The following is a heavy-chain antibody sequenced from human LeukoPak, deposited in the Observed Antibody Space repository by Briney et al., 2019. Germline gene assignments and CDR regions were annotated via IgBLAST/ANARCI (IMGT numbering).Heavy chain of an antibody. J-gene: IGHJ6*03. CDR1: GFIFSSYW. V-gene: IGHV3-7*01. CDR2: IKQDGSEK. Sequence: PGGSLRLSCAASGFIFSSYWMSWVRPAPGKGLEWVANIKQDGSEKYYVDSVKGRFTISRDNAKKSVYVQMNSLRVEDTAVYYCARGYYDFWSGCYSYYYYMDVWGKGTTVTVSS. CDR3: ARGYYDFWSGCYSYYYYMDV. D-gene: IGHD3-3*01.